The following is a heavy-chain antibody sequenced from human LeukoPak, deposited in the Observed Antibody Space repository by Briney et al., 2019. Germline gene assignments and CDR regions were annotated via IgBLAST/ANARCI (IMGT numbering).Heavy chain of an antibody. J-gene: IGHJ4*02. Sequence: GESLKISCKGSGYSFTSYWIGWVRQMPGKGLEWMGIIYPGDSDTRYSPSFQGQVTISADKSISTAYLQWSSLKASDTAMYYCARAAMVRGVMIKFDYWGQGTLVTVSS. CDR3: ARAAMVRGVMIKFDY. CDR1: GYSFTSYW. D-gene: IGHD3-10*01. CDR2: IYPGDSDT. V-gene: IGHV5-51*01.